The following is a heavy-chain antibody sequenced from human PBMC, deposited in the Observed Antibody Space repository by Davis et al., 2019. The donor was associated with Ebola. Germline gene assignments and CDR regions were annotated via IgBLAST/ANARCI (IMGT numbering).Heavy chain of an antibody. V-gene: IGHV3-74*01. CDR2: IDTDGSGT. Sequence: PGGSLRLSCAASGFTFSNYWMHWVRQAPGKGLVWVARIDTDGSGTSYADSVKGRFTISRDNAKSTLYLQMNSLRSEDTAVYYCAKDPSSAAATDFDYWGQGTLVTVSS. J-gene: IGHJ4*02. D-gene: IGHD6-13*01. CDR3: AKDPSSAAATDFDY. CDR1: GFTFSNYW.